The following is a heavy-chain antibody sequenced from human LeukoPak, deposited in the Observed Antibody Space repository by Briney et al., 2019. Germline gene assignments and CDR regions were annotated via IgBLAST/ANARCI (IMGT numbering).Heavy chain of an antibody. J-gene: IGHJ4*02. CDR3: ARAGSGWYYYFDY. D-gene: IGHD6-19*01. CDR1: GYSISSGYY. Sequence: SETLSLTCTVSGYSISSGYYWGWIRQPPGKGLEWIGSIYHSGSTYYNPSLKSRVTISVDTSKNQFSLKLSSLTAADTAVYYCARAGSGWYYYFDYWGQGTLVTVSS. CDR2: IYHSGST. V-gene: IGHV4-38-2*02.